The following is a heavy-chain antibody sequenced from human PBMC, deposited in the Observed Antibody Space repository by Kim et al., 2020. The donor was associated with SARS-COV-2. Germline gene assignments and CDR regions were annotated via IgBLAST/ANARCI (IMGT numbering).Heavy chain of an antibody. Sequence: SLKSRVTISVATSKNQFSLKLSSVTAADTAVYYGAGDMEYVGPPNDAFDIWGQGTMVTVSS. V-gene: IGHV4-39*02. J-gene: IGHJ3*02. D-gene: IGHD3-16*01. CDR3: AGDMEYVGPPNDAFDI.